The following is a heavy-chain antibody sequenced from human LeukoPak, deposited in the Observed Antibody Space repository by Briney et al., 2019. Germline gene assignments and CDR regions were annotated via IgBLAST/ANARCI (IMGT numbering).Heavy chain of an antibody. V-gene: IGHV4-39*01. Sequence: SETLSLTCTVSGGSISSSPYYWGWIRQPPGKDLEWIESIYYSGSTYYNPSLKSRVTISVDTSKNQFSLKLSSVTAADTAVYYCTRRSNSQPPNYWGQGTLVTVSS. CDR2: IYYSGST. J-gene: IGHJ4*02. CDR3: TRRSNSQPPNY. CDR1: GGSISSSPYY. D-gene: IGHD4-23*01.